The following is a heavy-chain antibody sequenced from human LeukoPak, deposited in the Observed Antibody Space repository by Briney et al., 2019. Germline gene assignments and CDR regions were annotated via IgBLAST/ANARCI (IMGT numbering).Heavy chain of an antibody. CDR3: AKVVPGSYYYYMDV. Sequence: GGSLRLSCAASGFTFSSYSMNWVRQAPGKGLEWVSSISSSSSYIYYADSVKGRFTISRDNAKNSLYLQMNSLRAEDTAVYYCAKVVPGSYYYYMDVWGKGTTVTISS. CDR2: ISSSSSYI. D-gene: IGHD1-26*01. V-gene: IGHV3-21*04. J-gene: IGHJ6*03. CDR1: GFTFSSYS.